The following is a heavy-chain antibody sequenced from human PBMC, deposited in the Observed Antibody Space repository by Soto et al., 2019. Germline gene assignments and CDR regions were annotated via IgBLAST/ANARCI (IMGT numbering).Heavy chain of an antibody. CDR2: ISAHNGNT. J-gene: IGHJ4*02. CDR1: GYAFTTYG. V-gene: IGHV1-18*01. CDR3: ARGRYGDY. Sequence: QVHLVQSGAEVKKPGASVKVSCKGSGYAFTTYGITWVRQAPGQGLEWMGWISAHNGNTNYAQKLQGRVTVTRDTSTRTAYMELRSLRSADTAVYYCARGRYGDYWGQGALVTVS. D-gene: IGHD1-1*01.